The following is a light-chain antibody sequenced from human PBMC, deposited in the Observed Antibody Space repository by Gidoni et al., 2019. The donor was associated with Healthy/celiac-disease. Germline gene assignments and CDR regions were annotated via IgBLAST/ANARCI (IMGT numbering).Light chain of an antibody. J-gene: IGKJ1*01. V-gene: IGKV3-11*01. CDR2: DAS. CDR3: QQRSNWPWT. CDR1: QSVSSY. Sequence: IVLTQSPATLSLSPGERATLSCRASQSVSSYLAWYQQKPGQAPRLLIYDASNRATGIPARFSGSGSWTDFTLTISSLEPEDFAVYYCQQRSNWPWTFGQGTKVEIK.